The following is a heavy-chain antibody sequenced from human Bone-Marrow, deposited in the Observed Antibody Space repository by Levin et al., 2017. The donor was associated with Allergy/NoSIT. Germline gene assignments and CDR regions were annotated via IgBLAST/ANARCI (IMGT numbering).Heavy chain of an antibody. J-gene: IGHJ4*02. CDR2: IYYSGST. CDR3: ARESDRIAVAGFDY. D-gene: IGHD6-19*01. Sequence: SQTLSLTCTVSGGSISSSYWSWIRQPPGKGLEWIGYIYYSGSTNYNPSLKSRVTISVDTSKNQFSLKLSSVTAADTAVYYCARESDRIAVAGFDYWGQGTLVTVSS. CDR1: GGSISSSY. V-gene: IGHV4-59*01.